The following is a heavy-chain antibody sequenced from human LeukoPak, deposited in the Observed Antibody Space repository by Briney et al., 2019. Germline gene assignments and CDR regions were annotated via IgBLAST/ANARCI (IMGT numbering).Heavy chain of an antibody. CDR2: IIPIFGTA. CDR1: GGTFSSYA. D-gene: IGHD3-10*01. V-gene: IGHV1-69*01. CDR3: ARSIYGSGSCYFDY. J-gene: IGHJ4*02. Sequence: GASVKVSCKASGGTFSSYAISWVRQAPGQGLEWMGGIIPIFGTANYAQKFQGRVTITADESTSTAYMELSSLRSEDTAVYYCARSIYGSGSCYFDYWGQGTLVTVSS.